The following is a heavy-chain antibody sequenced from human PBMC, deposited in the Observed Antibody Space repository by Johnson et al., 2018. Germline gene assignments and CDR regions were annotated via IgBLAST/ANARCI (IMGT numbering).Heavy chain of an antibody. D-gene: IGHD6-19*01. V-gene: IGHV3-30*18. CDR2: ISYDGSYK. CDR3: AKDRQWLVELDF. Sequence: QVQLVQSGGGVVQPGRSLRLSCAASGFTFSSYGMHWVRQAPGKGLEWVAVISYDGSYKYYADSVKGRITISRDNSKNMLCLQMNNLRAEDTAGYYCAKDRQWLVELDFWGQGTLVIVSS. CDR1: GFTFSSYG. J-gene: IGHJ4*02.